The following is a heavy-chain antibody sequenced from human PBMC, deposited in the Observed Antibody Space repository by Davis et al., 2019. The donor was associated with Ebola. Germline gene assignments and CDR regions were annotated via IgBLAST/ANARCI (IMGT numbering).Heavy chain of an antibody. CDR1: GFTFSTYS. V-gene: IGHV3-48*04. D-gene: IGHD3-3*01. CDR3: VRGSGNYCFDY. J-gene: IGHJ4*02. CDR2: ISSSSSTI. Sequence: GESLKISCAASGFTFSTYSMNWVRQAPGKGLEWVSYISSSSSTIYYADSVKGRFHVSRDNAKNTLDLQMDSLRVEDTAVYYCVRGSGNYCFDYWGQGALVTVSS.